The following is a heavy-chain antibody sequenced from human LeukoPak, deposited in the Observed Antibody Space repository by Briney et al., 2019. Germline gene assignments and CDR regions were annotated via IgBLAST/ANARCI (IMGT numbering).Heavy chain of an antibody. V-gene: IGHV1-46*01. CDR3: ARDDGVTWSLDY. D-gene: IGHD3-10*01. CDR1: GYTFTSYY. CDR2: INPSGGST. Sequence: GASVKVSCKASGYTFTSYYMHWVRQAPGQGLEWMGIINPSGGSTSYAQKFQGRATMTRDTSTSTVYMELSSLRSEDTAVYYCARDDGVTWSLDYWGQGTLVTVSS. J-gene: IGHJ4*02.